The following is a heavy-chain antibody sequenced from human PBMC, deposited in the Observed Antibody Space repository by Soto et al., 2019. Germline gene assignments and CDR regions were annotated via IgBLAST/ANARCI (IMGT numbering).Heavy chain of an antibody. J-gene: IGHJ3*02. CDR1: GYSFTSYW. CDR3: ARESPDYYGSGSYRDAFDI. CDR2: IYPGESDT. D-gene: IGHD3-10*01. V-gene: IGHV5-51*01. Sequence: PGESLKISCKGSGYSFTSYWIGWVRQMPGKGLEWMGIIYPGESDTRYSPSFQGQVTISADKSISTAYLQWNSLKASDTAMYYCARESPDYYGSGSYRDAFDIWGQGTMVTVSS.